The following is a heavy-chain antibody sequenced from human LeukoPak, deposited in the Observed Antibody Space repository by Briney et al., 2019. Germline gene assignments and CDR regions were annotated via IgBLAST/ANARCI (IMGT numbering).Heavy chain of an antibody. CDR1: GFTFSSYG. Sequence: GGSPRLSRAASGFTFSSYGMHWVRQAPGKGLEWVAVIWYDGSNKYYADSVKGRFTISRDNSKNTLYLQMNSPRAEDTAVYYCAREASAAPMDVWGQGTTVTVSS. CDR3: AREASAAPMDV. V-gene: IGHV3-33*01. D-gene: IGHD2-15*01. CDR2: IWYDGSNK. J-gene: IGHJ6*02.